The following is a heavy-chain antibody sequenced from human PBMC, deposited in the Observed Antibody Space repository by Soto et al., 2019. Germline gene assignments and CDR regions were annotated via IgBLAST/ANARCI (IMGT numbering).Heavy chain of an antibody. V-gene: IGHV3-23*01. Sequence: GGSLRLSCAASGFTFSSYAMSWVRQAPGKGLEWVSAISGSGGSTYYADSVKGRFTISRDNSKNTLYLQMNSLRAEDTAVYYCAKPSSRLRLGKQTRDYYYYGMDVWGQGTTVTVSS. CDR3: AKPSSRLRLGKQTRDYYYYGMDV. D-gene: IGHD3-16*01. J-gene: IGHJ6*02. CDR1: GFTFSSYA. CDR2: ISGSGGST.